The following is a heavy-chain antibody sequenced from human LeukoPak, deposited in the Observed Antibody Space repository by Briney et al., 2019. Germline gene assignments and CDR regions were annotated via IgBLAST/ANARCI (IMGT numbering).Heavy chain of an antibody. CDR2: IYYSGST. CDR1: GGSISSYY. Sequence: SETLSLTCTVSGGSISSYYWSWIRQPPGNGLEWIGYIYYSGSTNYNPSLKSRVTISVDTSKNQFSLKLSSVTAADTAVYYCARGSERWLQSGNDYWGQGTLVTVSS. J-gene: IGHJ4*02. V-gene: IGHV4-59*01. CDR3: ARGSERWLQSGNDY. D-gene: IGHD5-24*01.